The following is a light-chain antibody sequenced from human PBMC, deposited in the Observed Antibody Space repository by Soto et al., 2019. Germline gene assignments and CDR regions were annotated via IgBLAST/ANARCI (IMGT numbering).Light chain of an antibody. CDR2: DVS. Sequence: QPVLTQPASVSGSPGQSITISCTGTSSDVGAYNYVSWYQQYPGKAPKLMIFDVSDRPSGVSNRFSGSKSGNTASLTISGLQAEDEADYYCGSYTSDSTVILGGGTKLTVL. CDR3: GSYTSDSTVI. V-gene: IGLV2-14*03. J-gene: IGLJ2*01. CDR1: SSDVGAYNY.